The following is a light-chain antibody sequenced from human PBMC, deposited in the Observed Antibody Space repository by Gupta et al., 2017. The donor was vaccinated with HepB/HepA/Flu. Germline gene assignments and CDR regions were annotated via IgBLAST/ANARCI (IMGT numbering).Light chain of an antibody. Sequence: VIFTHSPIILSVSPGDRVTLSCRASQHVGTNLAWYQQKGGQAPRLLVYGASSRATSIPARFIGSGSETEFSLIINSLQSEDFAVYFCQQYDNWPLTFGGGTRVE. CDR2: GAS. V-gene: IGKV3-15*01. CDR3: QQYDNWPLT. J-gene: IGKJ4*01. CDR1: QHVGTN.